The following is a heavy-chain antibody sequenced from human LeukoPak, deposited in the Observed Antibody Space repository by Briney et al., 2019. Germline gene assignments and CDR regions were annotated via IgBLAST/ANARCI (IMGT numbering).Heavy chain of an antibody. Sequence: PGGSLTLSCAASGVTFSTNYMSWVRQAPGKGLEWVAVIYSGGSPYYADSVKGRFTISRDNSKNTLYLQMNSLRAEDTAVYYCARDLNYYDSSGYGHWGKGTLVTVSS. CDR3: ARDLNYYDSSGYGH. CDR1: GVTFSTNY. V-gene: IGHV3-53*01. D-gene: IGHD3-22*01. J-gene: IGHJ4*02. CDR2: IYSGGSP.